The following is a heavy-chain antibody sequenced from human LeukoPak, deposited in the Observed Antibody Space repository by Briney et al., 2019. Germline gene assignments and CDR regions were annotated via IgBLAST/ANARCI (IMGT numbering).Heavy chain of an antibody. CDR1: DCSISHYY. V-gene: IGHV4-59*08. CDR3: ARGKYQLDY. J-gene: IGHJ4*02. Sequence: PSGTLSLTCTVSDCSISHYYWSWTRQPPGKGLEWIGHIYYSGSTNHNPSLRSRVTISVDTSKNQFSLKLSSVTAADTAVYYCARGKYQLDYWGQGTLVTVSS. CDR2: IYYSGST. D-gene: IGHD2-2*01.